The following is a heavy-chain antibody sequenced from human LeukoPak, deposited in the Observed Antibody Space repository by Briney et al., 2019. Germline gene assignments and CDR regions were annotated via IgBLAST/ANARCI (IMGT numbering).Heavy chain of an antibody. J-gene: IGHJ6*03. CDR3: ARATTVTTTSLFYYYYYMDV. CDR2: ISGSGGST. V-gene: IGHV3-23*01. D-gene: IGHD4-17*01. Sequence: GGSLRLSCAASGFTFSSYAMGWVRQAPGKGLEWVSGISGSGGSTYYADSVKGRFTISRDNSKNTLYLQMNSLRAEDTAVYYCARATTVTTTSLFYYYYYMDVWGKGATVTVSS. CDR1: GFTFSSYA.